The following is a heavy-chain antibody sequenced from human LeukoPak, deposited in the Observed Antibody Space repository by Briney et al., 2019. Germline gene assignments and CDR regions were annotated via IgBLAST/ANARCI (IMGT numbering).Heavy chain of an antibody. J-gene: IGHJ4*02. Sequence: PGRSLRLSCAASGFTFSSYAMSWVRQAPGKGLEWVSAISGSGGSTYYADSVKGRFTISRDNSKNTLYLQMNSLRAEDTAVYYCAKGTIAAPTYFDYWGQGTLVTVSS. CDR3: AKGTIAAPTYFDY. V-gene: IGHV3-23*01. D-gene: IGHD6-13*01. CDR1: GFTFSSYA. CDR2: ISGSGGST.